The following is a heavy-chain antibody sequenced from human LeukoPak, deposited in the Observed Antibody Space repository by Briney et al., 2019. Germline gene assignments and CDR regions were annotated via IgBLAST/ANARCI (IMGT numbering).Heavy chain of an antibody. V-gene: IGHV3-21*01. CDR3: ARDEGNYFDC. Sequence: PGGSLRHSCAASGFTFGRYIMNWVRQAPGKGLEWVASISRNSTYIHYADSVKGRFTISRDNARNSLFLQMNSLRAEDTAIYYLARDEGNYFDCWGQGTLVTVSS. CDR2: ISRNSTYI. J-gene: IGHJ4*02. CDR1: GFTFGRYI.